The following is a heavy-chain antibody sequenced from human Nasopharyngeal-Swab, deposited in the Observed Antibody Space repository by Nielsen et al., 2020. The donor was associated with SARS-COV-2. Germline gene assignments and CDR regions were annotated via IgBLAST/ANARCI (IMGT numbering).Heavy chain of an antibody. D-gene: IGHD2-15*01. CDR1: GFTFSSYG. V-gene: IGHV3-33*01. CDR3: AREDSPLETSAFDI. J-gene: IGHJ3*02. Sequence: GESLKISCAASGFTFSSYGMHWVRQAPGKGLEWVAVIWYDGSNKYYADSVKGRFTISRDNSKNTLYLQMNSLRAEDTAVYYCAREDSPLETSAFDIWGQGTMVTVSS. CDR2: IWYDGSNK.